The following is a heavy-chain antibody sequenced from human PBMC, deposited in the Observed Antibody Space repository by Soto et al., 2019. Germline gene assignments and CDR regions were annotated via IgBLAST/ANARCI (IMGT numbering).Heavy chain of an antibody. CDR2: INDGGSA. CDR3: ARGLFSETHYSGGWYFFDY. J-gene: IGHJ4*02. V-gene: IGHV4-34*01. CDR1: GGSFSGYS. D-gene: IGHD1-26*01. Sequence: QVQLQQWGAGLLKPSETLSLTCAVYGGSFSGYSWTWIRQSPGKGLEWIGQINDGGSANYNPSLKSRVTISVDPSNNELFLELSAVTAADPAVYYCARGLFSETHYSGGWYFFDYWGQGTLVTVSS.